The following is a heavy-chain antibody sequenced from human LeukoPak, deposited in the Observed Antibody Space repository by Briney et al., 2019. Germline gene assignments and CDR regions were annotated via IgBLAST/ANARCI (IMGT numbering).Heavy chain of an antibody. CDR2: ISTSGSSI. CDR3: ARDATAELGTVYMDV. V-gene: IGHV3-48*03. D-gene: IGHD4-17*01. J-gene: IGHJ6*03. Sequence: GGSLRLSCAASGFTFSTYEINWVRQAPGKGLEWLSHISTSGSSIHYADSVKGRFTISRDNAKNSLYLQMNSLRVEDTAVYYCARDATAELGTVYMDVWGKGTTVTISS. CDR1: GFTFSTYE.